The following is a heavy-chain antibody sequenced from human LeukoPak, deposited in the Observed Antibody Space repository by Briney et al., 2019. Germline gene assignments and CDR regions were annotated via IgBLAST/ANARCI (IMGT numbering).Heavy chain of an antibody. Sequence: RGSLRLSGAASGLTFSSYSMNWVRQAPGKGLEWVSSISSSSSDIYYADSVKGRFTISRDNAKNSLYLQMNSLRAEDTAVYYCARTVTRFDYWGRGNLVTVSS. CDR3: ARTVTRFDY. CDR2: ISSSSSDI. CDR1: GLTFSSYS. V-gene: IGHV3-21*01. J-gene: IGHJ4*02. D-gene: IGHD4-23*01.